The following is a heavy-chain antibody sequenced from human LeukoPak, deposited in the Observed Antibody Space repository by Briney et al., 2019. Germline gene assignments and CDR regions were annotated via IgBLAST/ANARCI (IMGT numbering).Heavy chain of an antibody. V-gene: IGHV4-59*04. Sequence: PSETLSLTCTVSGGSISSYYWSWIRQPPGKGLEWIASTSHSGRTFYKTPLQSRVTMSVDTSKNQFSLSLRSVTAADTAVYYCARSPCGADCYFDSWGQGTLVTVSS. J-gene: IGHJ4*02. D-gene: IGHD2-21*02. CDR3: ARSPCGADCYFDS. CDR2: TSHSGRT. CDR1: GGSISSYY.